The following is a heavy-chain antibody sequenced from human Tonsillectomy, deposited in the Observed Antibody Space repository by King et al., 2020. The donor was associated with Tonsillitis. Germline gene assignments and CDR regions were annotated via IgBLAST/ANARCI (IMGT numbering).Heavy chain of an antibody. V-gene: IGHV3-30*18. CDR3: AKSDALGAS. Sequence: VQLVESGGGVVQPGRSLRLSCAASGFTFSSYGMHWVRQAPGKGLEWVAVISYDENNKYYADSVKGRFTISRDNSNSTLYLQMNILRAEDTDVYYCAKSDALGASWGQGTLVTVSS. CDR2: ISYDENNK. D-gene: IGHD3-16*01. J-gene: IGHJ5*02. CDR1: GFTFSSYG.